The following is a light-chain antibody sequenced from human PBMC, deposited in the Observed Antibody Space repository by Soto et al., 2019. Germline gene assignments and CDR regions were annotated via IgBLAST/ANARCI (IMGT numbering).Light chain of an antibody. Sequence: DIQMTQSPSTLSASVGDRVTITCRASQSINIWLAWYQQKPGKAPKLLIYDASSLQSGVPSRFRGSTSGTEFTLTISSLQPDDFATYYCQQYNSYSWTFGQGIKVDI. J-gene: IGKJ1*01. CDR3: QQYNSYSWT. V-gene: IGKV1-5*01. CDR2: DAS. CDR1: QSINIW.